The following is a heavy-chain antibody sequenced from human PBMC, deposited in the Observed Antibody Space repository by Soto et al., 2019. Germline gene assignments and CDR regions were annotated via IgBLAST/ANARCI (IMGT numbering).Heavy chain of an antibody. D-gene: IGHD5-18*01. CDR2: INHRGST. CDR1: GGSFSGYY. V-gene: IGHV4-34*01. Sequence: PSETLSLACAVYGGSFSGYYWSWIRQPPGKGLEWIGEINHRGSTNYNPSLKRRVTISVDTSKNKFSLQLRSVTAADTDVHYCARERYSYGYGGYYYYGMDVWGQGTTVT. CDR3: ARERYSYGYGGYYYYGMDV. J-gene: IGHJ6*02.